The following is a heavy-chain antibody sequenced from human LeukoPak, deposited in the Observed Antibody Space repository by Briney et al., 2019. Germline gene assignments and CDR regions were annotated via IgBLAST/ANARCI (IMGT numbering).Heavy chain of an antibody. J-gene: IGHJ6*02. CDR3: ARLLAGRIYYYGMDV. V-gene: IGHV4-59*01. D-gene: IGHD6-19*01. CDR1: GGSISSYY. CDR2: IYYSGST. Sequence: SETLSLTFTVSGGSISSYYWSWIRQPPGKGLEWIGYIYYSGSTNYNPSLKSRVTISVDTSKNQFSLKLSSVTAADTAVYYCARLLAGRIYYYGMDVWGQGTTVTVSS.